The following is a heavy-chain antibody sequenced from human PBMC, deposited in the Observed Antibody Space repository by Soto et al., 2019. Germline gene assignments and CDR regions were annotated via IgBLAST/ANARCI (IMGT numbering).Heavy chain of an antibody. D-gene: IGHD3-10*02. CDR2: FYYSGTT. V-gene: IGHV4-39*01. CDR1: GGYISSSVDY. J-gene: IGHJ4*02. Sequence: SDPLSLSCPVSGGYISSSVDYWTWIRQPPGKGLEWIGTFYYSGTTSQNPPLRSRITISGDTSRNQFSLNLRSVTAADSGVYYCAKLVRDDVRRSDLDHWGQGTLVNVSS. CDR3: AKLVRDDVRRSDLDH.